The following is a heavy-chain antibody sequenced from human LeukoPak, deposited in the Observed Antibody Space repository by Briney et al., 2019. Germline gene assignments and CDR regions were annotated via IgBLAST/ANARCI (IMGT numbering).Heavy chain of an antibody. CDR2: ISSSSSYI. CDR1: GFTFSSYS. J-gene: IGHJ4*02. CDR3: ARVDSSLSFDY. Sequence: GGSLRLSCAASGFTFSSYSMNWVRQAPGKGLEGVSSISSSSSYIYYADSVKGRFTISRDNAKNSLYLQMNSLRAEDTAVYYCARVDSSLSFDYWGQGTLVTVSS. V-gene: IGHV3-21*01. D-gene: IGHD6-13*01.